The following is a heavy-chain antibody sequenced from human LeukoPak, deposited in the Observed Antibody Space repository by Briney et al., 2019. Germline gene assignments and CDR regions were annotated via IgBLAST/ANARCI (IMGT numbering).Heavy chain of an antibody. CDR1: GDSITSGSYF. D-gene: IGHD2-8*01. Sequence: SQTLSLTCTVSGDSITSGSYFWSWIRQPAGKGLEWIGRIYTSGSTSYNPSLKSRVTISVDTSKNQFSLKLSSVTAADTAVYYCARAVLATKSEHWFDSWGQGTLVTVSS. CDR3: ARAVLATKSEHWFDS. J-gene: IGHJ5*01. CDR2: IYTSGST. V-gene: IGHV4-61*02.